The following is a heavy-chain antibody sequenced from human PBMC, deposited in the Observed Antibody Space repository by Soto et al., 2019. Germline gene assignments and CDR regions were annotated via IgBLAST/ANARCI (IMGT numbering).Heavy chain of an antibody. CDR3: ARRHSSSIVDLGMDV. J-gene: IGHJ6*02. D-gene: IGHD6-6*01. CDR2: MNPNSGNT. V-gene: IGHV1-8*01. CDR1: GYTFTSYD. Sequence: QVQLVQSGAEVKKPGASVKVSCKASGYTFTSYDINWVRQASGQGLEWMGWMNPNSGNTGYARKFQGRVTMSRKTSISTAYMELSSLTSEDTAVYYCARRHSSSIVDLGMDVWGQGTTVTVSS.